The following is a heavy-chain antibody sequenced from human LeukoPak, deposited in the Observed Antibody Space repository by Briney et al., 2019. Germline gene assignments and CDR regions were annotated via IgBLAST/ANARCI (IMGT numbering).Heavy chain of an antibody. CDR3: ATGGYYYDSSGYYFEY. V-gene: IGHV3-23*01. D-gene: IGHD3-22*01. J-gene: IGHJ4*02. CDR2: ISGSGGST. Sequence: GGSLRLSCAASGFTFSSYAMSWVRQAPGKGLEWVSAISGSGGSTYYADSVKGRFTISRDNSKNTLYLQMNSLRAEDTAVYYCATGGYYYDSSGYYFEYWGPGTLVTASS. CDR1: GFTFSSYA.